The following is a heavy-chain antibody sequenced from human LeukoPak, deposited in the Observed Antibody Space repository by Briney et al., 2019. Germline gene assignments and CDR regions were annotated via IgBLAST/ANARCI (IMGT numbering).Heavy chain of an antibody. CDR1: GGFLSSYY. Sequence: SETLSLTCTVSGGFLSSYYWSWIRQPPGKGLEWIGYIYYSRTTEYNPSLKRRVTISADTSKNQFSLKLNSVTAADTAVYYCVRRQWELQYFDLWGRGTLVAVSS. CDR2: IYYSRTT. J-gene: IGHJ2*01. CDR3: VRRQWELQYFDL. D-gene: IGHD1-26*01. V-gene: IGHV4-59*01.